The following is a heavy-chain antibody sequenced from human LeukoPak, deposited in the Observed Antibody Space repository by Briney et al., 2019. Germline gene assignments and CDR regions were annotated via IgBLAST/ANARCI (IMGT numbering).Heavy chain of an antibody. CDR3: ARGLMVRGIYYRSYFDY. D-gene: IGHD3-10*01. V-gene: IGHV3-7*03. CDR1: GFSFSGYW. J-gene: IGHJ4*02. Sequence: GGSLRLSCAASGFSFSGYWMSWVRQTPGKGQEWVANIKQDGSVKNSVDSMKGRFTISRDNTKNSLYLEMNSLKAEDTAVYYCARGLMVRGIYYRSYFDYWGQGTLVIVSS. CDR2: IKQDGSVK.